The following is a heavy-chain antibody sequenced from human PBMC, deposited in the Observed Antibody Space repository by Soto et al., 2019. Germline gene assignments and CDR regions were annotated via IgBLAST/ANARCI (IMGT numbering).Heavy chain of an antibody. V-gene: IGHV3-9*01. CDR2: LAWDGGSI. J-gene: IGHJ3*01. Sequence: EVQLVESGGGLVQPGRSLRLSCAASGFTFDAYPMHWVRQAPGKGLEWVAGLAWDGGSIEYVDSVEGRFNISRDNAKNSLYLQMSSLRDDDTALYYCVRDDAFDLWGQGTQVTVSS. CDR3: VRDDAFDL. CDR1: GFTFDAYP.